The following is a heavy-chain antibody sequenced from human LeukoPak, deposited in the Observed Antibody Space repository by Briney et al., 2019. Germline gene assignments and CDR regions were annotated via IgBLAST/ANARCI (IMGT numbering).Heavy chain of an antibody. D-gene: IGHD3-22*01. CDR1: GGSISSSSYY. CDR2: IYYSGST. J-gene: IGHJ4*02. CDR3: VTYYFDSSGPKKNY. Sequence: SETLSLTCTVSGGSISSSSYYWGWIRQPPGKGLEWIGSIYYSGSTYYNPSLKSRVTISVDTSKNQFSLKLSSVTAADTAVYYCVTYYFDSSGPKKNYWGQGTLVTVSS. V-gene: IGHV4-39*01.